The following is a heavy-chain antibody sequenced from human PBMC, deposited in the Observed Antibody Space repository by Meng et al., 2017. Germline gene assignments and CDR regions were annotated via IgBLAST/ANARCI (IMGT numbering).Heavy chain of an antibody. V-gene: IGHV6-1*01. J-gene: IGHJ4*02. Sequence: QLQQSGPGLVKPSQTLSFICAISGDSVSSNSAAWNWIRQSPSRGLEWLGRAYYRSKWYHDYAESVKSRISIDPDTSKNQFSLQLRSVTPEDSAVYYCARGSYSFDSWGQRTLVTVSS. CDR3: ARGSYSFDS. D-gene: IGHD1-26*01. CDR1: GDSVSSNSAA. CDR2: AYYRSKWYH.